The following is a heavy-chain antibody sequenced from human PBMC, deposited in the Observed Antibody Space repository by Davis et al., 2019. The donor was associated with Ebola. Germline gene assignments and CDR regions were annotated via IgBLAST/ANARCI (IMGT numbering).Heavy chain of an antibody. J-gene: IGHJ3*02. CDR2: ISAYNGNT. CDR1: GYTFTSYD. CDR3: ALPDCSGGSCYKTGDAFDI. Sequence: ASVKVSCKASGYTFTSYDINWVRQAPGQGLEWMGWISAYNGNTNYAQKLQGRVTMTTDTSTSTAYMELRSLRSEDTAVYYCALPDCSGGSCYKTGDAFDIWGQGTMVTVSS. D-gene: IGHD2-15*01. V-gene: IGHV1-18*01.